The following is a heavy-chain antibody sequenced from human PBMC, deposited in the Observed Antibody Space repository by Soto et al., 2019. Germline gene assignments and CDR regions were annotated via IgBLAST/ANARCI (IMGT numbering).Heavy chain of an antibody. V-gene: IGHV1-69*14. Sequence: QVQLVQSGAEVKKPGSSVKVSCKASGGTFSTSSINWVRQAPGQRPEWMGNILPIFGTADYAQKFQDRVTITADKSTNTAYMELRSLLSEDTAVYYCARGHDYGGNSDAFDIWGQGTVVTVSS. J-gene: IGHJ3*02. D-gene: IGHD4-17*01. CDR3: ARGHDYGGNSDAFDI. CDR1: GGTFSTSS. CDR2: ILPIFGTA.